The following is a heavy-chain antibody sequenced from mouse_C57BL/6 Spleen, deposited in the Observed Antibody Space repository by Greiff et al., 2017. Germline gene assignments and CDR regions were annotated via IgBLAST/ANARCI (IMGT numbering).Heavy chain of an antibody. CDR3: ARKAGTNYFDY. V-gene: IGHV5-6*01. Sequence: EVQLVESGGDLVKPGGSLKLSCAASGFTFSSYGMSWVRQTPDKRLEWVATISSGGSYTYYPDSVKGRFTISRDNAKNTLYLQMSSLKSEDTAMYYCARKAGTNYFDYWGKGTTLTVAS. J-gene: IGHJ2*01. D-gene: IGHD4-1*01. CDR1: GFTFSSYG. CDR2: ISSGGSYT.